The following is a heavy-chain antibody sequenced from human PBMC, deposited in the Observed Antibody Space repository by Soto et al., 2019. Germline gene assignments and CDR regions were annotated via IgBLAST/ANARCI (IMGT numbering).Heavy chain of an antibody. J-gene: IGHJ4*02. D-gene: IGHD6-13*01. CDR1: GGSISSSSYY. Sequence: SETLSLTCTVSGGSISSSSYYWGWIRQPPGKGLEWIGSVYYSGSTYDNPSLKSRITLSVDRSKSQFSLKLTSVTAADTAVYYCARYRREAVAGYTLDNWGQGILVTVSS. V-gene: IGHV4-39*01. CDR3: ARYRREAVAGYTLDN. CDR2: VYYSGST.